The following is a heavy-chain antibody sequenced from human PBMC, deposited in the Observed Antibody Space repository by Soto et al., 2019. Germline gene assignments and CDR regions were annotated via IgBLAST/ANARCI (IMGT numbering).Heavy chain of an antibody. CDR3: AKRPLSIITFDY. D-gene: IGHD3-16*01. J-gene: IGHJ4*02. CDR2: ISGSGANT. CDR1: GFTFSSYA. Sequence: GGSLRLSCAASGFTFSSYAMSWVRRAPGKGLEWVSTISGSGANTFYADSVKGRFTISRDNSKNTLYLQMNSLRAEDTVVYYCAKRPLSIITFDYWGQGILVTVSS. V-gene: IGHV3-23*01.